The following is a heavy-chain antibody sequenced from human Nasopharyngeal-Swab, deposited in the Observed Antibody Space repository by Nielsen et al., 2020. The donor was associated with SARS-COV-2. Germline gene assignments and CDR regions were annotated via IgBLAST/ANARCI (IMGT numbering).Heavy chain of an antibody. Sequence: ASVKVSCKASGYTFISYIMHWVRQAPGQRLEWMGWINAGNGNTKYSQKFQDRVTITRDTSASIAYMELSSLRSEDTAVYYCAREAAVTYPINCFDPWGQGTLVTVSS. CDR1: GYTFISYI. CDR3: AREAAVTYPINCFDP. V-gene: IGHV1-3*01. J-gene: IGHJ5*02. CDR2: INAGNGNT. D-gene: IGHD2-21*02.